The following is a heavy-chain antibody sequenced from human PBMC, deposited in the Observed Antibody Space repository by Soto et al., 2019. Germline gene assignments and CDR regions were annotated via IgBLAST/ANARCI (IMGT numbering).Heavy chain of an antibody. CDR1: GGTFSSYA. D-gene: IGHD3-22*01. CDR2: IIPIFGTA. CDR3: ARATSDVGYYDSSGYWNFDY. Sequence: QVQLVQSGAEVKKPGSSVKVSCKASGGTFSSYAISWVRQAPGQGLEWMGGIIPIFGTANYAQKFQGRVTITADKSTSTAYMELSSLRSEDTAVYYCARATSDVGYYDSSGYWNFDYWGQGTLVTVSS. V-gene: IGHV1-69*06. J-gene: IGHJ4*02.